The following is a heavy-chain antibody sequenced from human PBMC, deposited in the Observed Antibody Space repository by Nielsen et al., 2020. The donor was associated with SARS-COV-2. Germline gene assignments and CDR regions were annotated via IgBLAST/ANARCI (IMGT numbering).Heavy chain of an antibody. J-gene: IGHJ4*02. Sequence: SETLSLTCTVSGGSISGSTFYWGWLRQPPGTGLEWIAAIYYTGSTYYTPSLKSRVTISVDTSKNQYSLKLSSVTAADTAVYYCAREDSSSCHDSWGQGTLVTVSS. D-gene: IGHD2-2*01. CDR3: AREDSSSCHDS. CDR1: GGSISGSTFY. V-gene: IGHV4-39*02. CDR2: IYYTGST.